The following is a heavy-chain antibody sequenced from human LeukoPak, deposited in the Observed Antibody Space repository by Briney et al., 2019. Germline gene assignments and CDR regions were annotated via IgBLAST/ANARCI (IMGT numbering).Heavy chain of an antibody. CDR1: GFTVSDNF. Sequence: GGSLRLSCAASGFTVSDNFVSWVCLAPGKGLEWVSIMYINGATLYPDSVKGRFTISRDNSMNTIYLQMNSLRAEDTAVYYCARARRCGLYNDYGGCFDLWGQGTLVTVSS. CDR3: ARARRCGLYNDYGGCFDL. V-gene: IGHV3-53*01. D-gene: IGHD4-23*01. CDR2: MYINGAT. J-gene: IGHJ4*02.